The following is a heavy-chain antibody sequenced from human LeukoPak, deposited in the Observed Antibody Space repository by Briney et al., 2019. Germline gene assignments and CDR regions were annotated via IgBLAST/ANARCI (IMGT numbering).Heavy chain of an antibody. CDR3: ARGRDIVATINWFDP. J-gene: IGHJ5*02. CDR2: MNPNSGNT. V-gene: IGHV1-8*03. CDR1: GYTFTSYD. Sequence: ASVKVSCKASGYTFTSYDINWVRQATGQGLEWMGWMNPNSGNTGYAQKFQGRVTITRNTSISTAYMELSSLRSEDTAVYYCARGRDIVATINWFDPWGQGTLVTVSS. D-gene: IGHD5-12*01.